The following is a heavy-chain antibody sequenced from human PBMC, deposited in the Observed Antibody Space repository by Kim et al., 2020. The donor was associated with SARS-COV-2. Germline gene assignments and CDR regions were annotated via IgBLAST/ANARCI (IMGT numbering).Heavy chain of an antibody. V-gene: IGHV4-39*01. Sequence: YYNPSLKGRVTISVDTSKNQFSLKRSSVTAADTAVYYCARQTIAVAETDYWGQGTLVTVSS. CDR3: ARQTIAVAETDY. J-gene: IGHJ4*02. D-gene: IGHD6-19*01.